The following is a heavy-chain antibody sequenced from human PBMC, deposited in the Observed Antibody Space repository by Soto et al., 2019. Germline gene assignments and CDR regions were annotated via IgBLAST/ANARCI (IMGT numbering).Heavy chain of an antibody. J-gene: IGHJ4*02. Sequence: PSETLSLTCAVSGGSVGSRPYYWSRIRQPPGKRLEWIGYVYYSGTTNYNPSLKSRVTISVDLSENQFSLRLSSVTTADTALYYCARTTAVPNSLRSRYFFDYWGQGTLVTVSS. CDR3: ARTTAVPNSLRSRYFFDY. CDR2: VYYSGTT. D-gene: IGHD4-17*01. CDR1: GGSVGSRPYY. V-gene: IGHV4-61*01.